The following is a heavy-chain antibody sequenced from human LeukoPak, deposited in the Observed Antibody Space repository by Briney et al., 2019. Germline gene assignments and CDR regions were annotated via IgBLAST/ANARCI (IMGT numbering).Heavy chain of an antibody. Sequence: GGSLRLSCAASGFIFSDYEMNWVRQAPGKGLEWVSYISFSGNSIYYADSVKGRFTISRDNAKNSLYLQMNSLRAEGTAVYYCARDVIANGGLDYLDFWGQGTLVTVSS. V-gene: IGHV3-48*03. CDR1: GFIFSDYE. J-gene: IGHJ4*02. CDR3: ARDVIANGGLDYLDF. CDR2: ISFSGNSI. D-gene: IGHD4-23*01.